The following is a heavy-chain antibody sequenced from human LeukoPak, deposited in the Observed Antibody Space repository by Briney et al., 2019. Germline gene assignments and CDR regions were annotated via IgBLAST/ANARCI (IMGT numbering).Heavy chain of an antibody. V-gene: IGHV4-59*08. J-gene: IGHJ3*02. Sequence: SETLSLTCTVSGGSISSYYWSWIRQPPGKGLEWIGYIYYSGSTNYNPSLKSRVTISVDTSKNQFSLKLSSVTAADMAVYYCARILWFGEFEAQNDAFDIWGQGTMVTVSS. CDR2: IYYSGST. D-gene: IGHD3-10*01. CDR3: ARILWFGEFEAQNDAFDI. CDR1: GGSISSYY.